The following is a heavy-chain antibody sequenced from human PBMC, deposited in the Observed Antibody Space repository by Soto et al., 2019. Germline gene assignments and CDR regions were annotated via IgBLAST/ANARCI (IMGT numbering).Heavy chain of an antibody. V-gene: IGHV1-46*01. D-gene: IGHD6-19*01. J-gene: IGHJ4*02. CDR3: ARDLGAVAGNFDY. Sequence: ASVKVSCKASGYTFTSYHMHWVRQAPRQGLEWMGIINPSGASTSYAQKFQGRVTMTRDTSTSTVYMELSGLRSEDTAVYYCARDLGAVAGNFDYWGQGTLVTVSS. CDR1: GYTFTSYH. CDR2: INPSGAST.